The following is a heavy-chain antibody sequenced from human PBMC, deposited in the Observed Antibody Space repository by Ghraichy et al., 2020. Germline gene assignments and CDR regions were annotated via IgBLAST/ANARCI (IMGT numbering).Heavy chain of an antibody. D-gene: IGHD1-26*01. V-gene: IGHV3-21*01. Sequence: GESLNISCAASGFTFSSYSMNWVRQAPGKGLEWVSSISSSSSYIYYADSVKGRFTISRDNAKNSLYLQMNSLRAEDTAVYYCARGGSGSYYYFDYWGQGTLVTVSS. CDR1: GFTFSSYS. CDR3: ARGGSGSYYYFDY. J-gene: IGHJ4*02. CDR2: ISSSSSYI.